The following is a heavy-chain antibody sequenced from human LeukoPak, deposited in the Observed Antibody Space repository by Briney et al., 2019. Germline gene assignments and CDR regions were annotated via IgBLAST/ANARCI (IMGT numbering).Heavy chain of an antibody. J-gene: IGHJ3*02. V-gene: IGHV3-9*01. D-gene: IGHD5-24*01. CDR3: AKIVEMATGVGAFDI. CDR1: GFTFDDYA. Sequence: GGSLRLSCAATGFTFDDYAMHWVRQAPGKGLEWVSGISWNSGSIGYADSVKGRFTISRDNAKNSLYLQMNSLRAEDTALYYCAKIVEMATGVGAFDIWGQGTMVTVSS. CDR2: ISWNSGSI.